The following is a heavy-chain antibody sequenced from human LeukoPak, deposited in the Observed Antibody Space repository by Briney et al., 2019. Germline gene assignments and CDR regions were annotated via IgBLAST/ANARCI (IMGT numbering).Heavy chain of an antibody. CDR1: GFTSTSYS. V-gene: IGHV3-23*01. CDR3: AKGGKWDVTPFDD. CDR2: ISGGGGST. D-gene: IGHD1-26*01. Sequence: GGSLRLSCAASGFTSTSYSMNWVRQAPGKGLEWVSTISGGGGSTYYADSVKGRFTISRDNSKNTLYLQVNSLRAEDTAVYYCAKGGKWDVTPFDDWGQGPLVTVCS. J-gene: IGHJ4*02.